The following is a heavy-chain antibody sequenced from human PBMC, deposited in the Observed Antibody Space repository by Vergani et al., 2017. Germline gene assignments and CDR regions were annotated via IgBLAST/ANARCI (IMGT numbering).Heavy chain of an antibody. CDR2: IIPIFGTA. D-gene: IGHD2-2*01. Sequence: QVQLVQSGAEVKKPGSSVKVSCKASGGTFSSYAISWVRQAPGLGLEWMGGIIPIFGTANYAQKFQGRVTITADKSTSTAYMELSSLRSEDTAVYYCALSLGVVVPAAMDVWGKGTTVTVSS. CDR3: ALSLGVVVPAAMDV. V-gene: IGHV1-69*06. J-gene: IGHJ6*04. CDR1: GGTFSSYA.